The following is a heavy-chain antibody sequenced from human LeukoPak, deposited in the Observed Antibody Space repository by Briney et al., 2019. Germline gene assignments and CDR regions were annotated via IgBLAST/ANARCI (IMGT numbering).Heavy chain of an antibody. CDR2: IYYSGST. V-gene: IGHV4-59*12. J-gene: IGHJ4*02. CDR1: GGSISSYY. Sequence: SETLSLTCTVSGGSISSYYWSWIRQPPGKGLEWIGYIYYSGSTNYHPSLKSRVTISVNTSKNQFSLKLSSVTAADTAVYYCASSEFDSGSYFWGQGTLVTVSS. D-gene: IGHD1-26*01. CDR3: ASSEFDSGSYF.